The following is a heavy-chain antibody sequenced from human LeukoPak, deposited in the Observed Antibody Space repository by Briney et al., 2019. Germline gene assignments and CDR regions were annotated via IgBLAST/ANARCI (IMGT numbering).Heavy chain of an antibody. V-gene: IGHV4-59*01. Sequence: KPSETLSLTCTVSGGSISSSYWSWIRQPPGKGLEWIGYIYYSGNTNYNPSLKSRVTISVDTSKNQFSLKLTSVTAADTAVYYCARAVGEYYYYYYMDVWGKGTTVTISS. CDR1: GGSISSSY. J-gene: IGHJ6*03. CDR2: IYYSGNT. D-gene: IGHD1-26*01. CDR3: ARAVGEYYYYYYMDV.